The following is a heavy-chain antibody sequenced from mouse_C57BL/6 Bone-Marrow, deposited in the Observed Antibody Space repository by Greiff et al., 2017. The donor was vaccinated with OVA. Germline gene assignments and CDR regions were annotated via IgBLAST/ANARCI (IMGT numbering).Heavy chain of an antibody. CDR2: IWSGGST. V-gene: IGHV2-2*01. D-gene: IGHD2-5*01. Sequence: VNVVESGPGLVQPSQSLSITCTVSGFSLTSYGVHWVRQSPGKGLEWLGVIWSGGSTDYNAAFISRLSISKDNSKSQVFFKMNSLQADDTAIYYCARNAYYSNYERMDYWGQGTSVTVSS. CDR1: GFSLTSYG. J-gene: IGHJ4*01. CDR3: ARNAYYSNYERMDY.